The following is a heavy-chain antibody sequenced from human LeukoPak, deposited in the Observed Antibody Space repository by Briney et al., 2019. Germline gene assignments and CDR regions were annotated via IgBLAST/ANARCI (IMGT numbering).Heavy chain of an antibody. J-gene: IGHJ3*02. CDR1: GGSFSGYY. D-gene: IGHD3-16*02. CDR2: IYYSGST. CDR3: ARSFPGGDAFDI. Sequence: KTSETLSLTCAVYGGSFSGYYWSWIRQPPGKGLEWIGYIYYSGSTNYNPSLKSRVTISVDTSKNQFSLKLSSVTAADTAVYYCARSFPGGDAFDIWGQGTMVTVSS. V-gene: IGHV4-59*01.